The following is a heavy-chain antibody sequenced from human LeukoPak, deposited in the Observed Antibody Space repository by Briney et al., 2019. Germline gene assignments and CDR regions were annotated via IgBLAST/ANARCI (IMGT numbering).Heavy chain of an antibody. CDR2: ISGSGDST. D-gene: IGHD6-13*01. J-gene: IGHJ4*02. V-gene: IGHV3-23*01. CDR3: AKTRPLDSSSWSHGDY. Sequence: GGSLRLSCAASGFTFSSYAMSWVRQAPGKGLEWVSAISGSGDSTYYGDSVKGRFTISRDNSKNTLYLQMNSLRAEGTAVYYCAKTRPLDSSSWSHGDYWGQGTLVTVSS. CDR1: GFTFSSYA.